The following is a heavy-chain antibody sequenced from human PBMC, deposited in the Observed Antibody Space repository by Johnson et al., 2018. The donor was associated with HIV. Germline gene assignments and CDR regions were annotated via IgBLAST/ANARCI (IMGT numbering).Heavy chain of an antibody. D-gene: IGHD5/OR15-5a*01. CDR2: INSDGSST. V-gene: IGHV3-74*02. CDR3: SKHNGNSLYWYAFDI. J-gene: IGHJ3*02. CDR1: GFTFDDYG. Sequence: VQLVESGGGVVRPGGSLRLSCAASGFTFDDYGMTWVRQAPGKGLVWVSRINSDGSSTSYADSVKGRFTISRDNAKNTLYLQMDSLRAEDTAGYYCSKHNGNSLYWYAFDIWGQGTMVTVSS.